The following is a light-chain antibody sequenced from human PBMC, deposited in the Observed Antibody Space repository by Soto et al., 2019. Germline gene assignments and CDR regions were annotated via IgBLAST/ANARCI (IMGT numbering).Light chain of an antibody. Sequence: DIPMTQSPSSLSASVGDRVTITCRASQGISNYLAWYQQKPGKVPKLLIYAASTLQSGVPSRFSGSGSGTDFTLTISSLQPEVVATYYCQKYNSAPPVTFGGGTKVEIK. CDR1: QGISNY. V-gene: IGKV1-27*01. CDR2: AAS. J-gene: IGKJ4*01. CDR3: QKYNSAPPVT.